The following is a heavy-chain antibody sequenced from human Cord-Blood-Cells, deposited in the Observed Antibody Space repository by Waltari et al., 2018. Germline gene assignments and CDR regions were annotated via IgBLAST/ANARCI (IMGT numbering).Heavy chain of an antibody. CDR2: ISSSSSYI. CDR3: ARVFYGSGIFDY. CDR1: GFTFSSYS. Sequence: EVQLVESGGGLVKPGGSLRLSCAASGFTFSSYSMNWVRKAPGKGLEWVSSISSSSSYIYYADSVKGRFTNSRDNAKNSLYLQMNSLRAEDTAVYYCARVFYGSGIFDYWGQGTLVTVSS. D-gene: IGHD3-10*01. V-gene: IGHV3-21*01. J-gene: IGHJ4*02.